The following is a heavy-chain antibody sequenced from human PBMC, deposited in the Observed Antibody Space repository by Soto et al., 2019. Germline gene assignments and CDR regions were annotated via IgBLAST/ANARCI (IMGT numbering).Heavy chain of an antibody. J-gene: IGHJ4*02. CDR3: ARGRGCSTGCHNFDY. V-gene: IGHV3-7*01. CDR2: IKQDGSEK. Sequence: EVQLVESGGGLVQPGGSLRLSCAASGFTFSSYWMSWVRQAPGKGLEWVANIKQDGSEKYYVDSVKGRFTISRDNAKNSLYLQMNRLRTEDTAVYYCARGRGCSTGCHNFDYWGQGTLVTVSS. D-gene: IGHD2-2*01. CDR1: GFTFSSYW.